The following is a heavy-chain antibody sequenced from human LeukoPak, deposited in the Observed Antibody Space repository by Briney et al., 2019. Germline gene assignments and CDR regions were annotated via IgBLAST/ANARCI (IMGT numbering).Heavy chain of an antibody. Sequence: ALRLSCAASGFTFSSYAMHWVRQAPGKGLEWVAVISYDGSNKYYADSVKGRFTISRDNSKNTLYLQMNSLRAEDTAVYYCARDIRGFGESTKGFDYWGQGTLVTVSS. CDR1: GFTFSSYA. CDR3: ARDIRGFGESTKGFDY. J-gene: IGHJ4*02. CDR2: ISYDGSNK. V-gene: IGHV3-30*04. D-gene: IGHD3-10*01.